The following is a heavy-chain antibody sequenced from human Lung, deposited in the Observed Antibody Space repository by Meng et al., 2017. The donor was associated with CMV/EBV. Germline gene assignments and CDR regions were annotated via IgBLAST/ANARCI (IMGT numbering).Heavy chain of an antibody. Sequence: ASXXVSXKASGYTFSSYYIQWVRQAPGQGLEWMGWINPNSGGTNYAQIFQGRVTMTRDMSITTAYMELSRLRSDDTAVYYCARRGLYGDWFDPWGQGTLVTVSS. CDR2: INPNSGGT. D-gene: IGHD2-8*01. CDR3: ARRGLYGDWFDP. V-gene: IGHV1-2*02. J-gene: IGHJ5*02. CDR1: GYTFSSYY.